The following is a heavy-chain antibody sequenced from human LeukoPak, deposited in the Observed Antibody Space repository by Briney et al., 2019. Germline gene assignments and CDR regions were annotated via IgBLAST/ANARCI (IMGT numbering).Heavy chain of an antibody. CDR2: VSDSGNT. J-gene: IGHJ4*02. Sequence: PGGSLRLSCAASGFTFSTSAMNRVRQAPGKGLEWVSGVSDSGNTYYADSVKGRFTISRDNSKNTLYLQMNSLRAEDTAVYYCAKAPRGLDYFDHWGQGTLVSVSS. D-gene: IGHD3-10*01. V-gene: IGHV3-23*01. CDR3: AKAPRGLDYFDH. CDR1: GFTFSTSA.